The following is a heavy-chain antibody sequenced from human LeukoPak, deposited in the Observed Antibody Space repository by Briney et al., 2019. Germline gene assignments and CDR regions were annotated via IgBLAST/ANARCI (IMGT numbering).Heavy chain of an antibody. Sequence: GTSVKVSCKASGGTFSSYAISWVRQAPGQGLEWMGGIIPIFGTANYAQKFQGRVTITADKSTSTAYMELSSLRSEDTAVYYCARDSIAAAGTGPHGMDVWGKGTTVTVSS. CDR3: ARDSIAAAGTGPHGMDV. CDR2: IIPIFGTA. CDR1: GGTFSSYA. V-gene: IGHV1-69*06. D-gene: IGHD6-13*01. J-gene: IGHJ6*04.